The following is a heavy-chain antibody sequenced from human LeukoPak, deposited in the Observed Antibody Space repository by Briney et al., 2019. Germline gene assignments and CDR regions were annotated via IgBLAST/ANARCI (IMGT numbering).Heavy chain of an antibody. CDR2: ISYDGSNQ. J-gene: IGHJ5*02. CDR3: ARDHIRQRITIFGAVGSGSDS. V-gene: IGHV3-30*03. Sequence: PGGSLRLSCAASGFTFSSYGMHWVRQAPGKGLEWVAIISYDGSNQYYADSVKGRFTISRDNSKNTLYLQMNSLRLEDTAVYYCARDHIRQRITIFGAVGSGSDSWGQGILVTVSS. D-gene: IGHD3-3*01. CDR1: GFTFSSYG.